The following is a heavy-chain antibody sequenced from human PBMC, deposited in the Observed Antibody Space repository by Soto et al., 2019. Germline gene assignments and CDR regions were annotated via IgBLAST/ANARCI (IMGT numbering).Heavy chain of an antibody. V-gene: IGHV4-39*01. CDR3: ARLGLQLTYGMDV. D-gene: IGHD5-18*01. J-gene: IGHJ6*02. CDR2: IYYSGST. CDR1: GGSISSSDYY. Sequence: PSETLSLTCTVSGGSISSSDYYWGWIRRPPGKGLEWIGNIYYSGSTYYRPSLKSRITMSVDRSKSQFSLKLTSVTAADTAVYYCARLGLQLTYGMDVWGQGTTVPVSS.